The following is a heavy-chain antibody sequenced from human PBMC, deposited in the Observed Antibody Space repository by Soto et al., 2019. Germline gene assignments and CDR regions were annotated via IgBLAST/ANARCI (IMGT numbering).Heavy chain of an antibody. D-gene: IGHD3-16*01. Sequence: QVQLQESGPGLVKPSETLSLTCTVSGGSISSYYWSWIRQPPGKGLEWIGYIYYSGSTNYNPSLKSRVTISVDTSKNQFSLKLSSVTAADTAVYYCASQGLAHNWGAFDIWGQGTMVTVSS. J-gene: IGHJ3*02. CDR1: GGSISSYY. V-gene: IGHV4-59*01. CDR2: IYYSGST. CDR3: ASQGLAHNWGAFDI.